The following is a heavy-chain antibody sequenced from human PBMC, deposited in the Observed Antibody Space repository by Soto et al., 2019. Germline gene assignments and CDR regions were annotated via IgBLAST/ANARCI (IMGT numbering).Heavy chain of an antibody. D-gene: IGHD6-13*01. CDR3: AHRGGSTLTFDY. V-gene: IGHV2-5*02. Sequence: QITLKESGPPLVKPTQTLTLTCTFSGFSLTTNEIAVGWVRQPPGKALEWLALIYWDDDKRYSPPLKSRLTITKDTSKSQVVLTMTNMDPMDTGTYYCAHRGGSTLTFDYWGQGSLVTVSS. CDR1: GFSLTTNEIA. CDR2: IYWDDDK. J-gene: IGHJ4*02.